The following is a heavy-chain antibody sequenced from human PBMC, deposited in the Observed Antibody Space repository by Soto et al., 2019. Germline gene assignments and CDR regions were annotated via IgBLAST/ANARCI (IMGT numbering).Heavy chain of an antibody. V-gene: IGHV4-4*02. Sequence: QVQLQESGPGLVKPSGTLSLTCAVSGGSISTSNWWSWVHQPPGKGLEWIGEVYRTGSTTYNPSLESRLTISVDKSKNQFSLKLTYVTAADTAVYYCARARATIAAAAIFDCWGQGTLVTVSS. CDR1: GGSISTSNW. J-gene: IGHJ4*02. D-gene: IGHD6-13*01. CDR2: VYRTGST. CDR3: ARARATIAAAAIFDC.